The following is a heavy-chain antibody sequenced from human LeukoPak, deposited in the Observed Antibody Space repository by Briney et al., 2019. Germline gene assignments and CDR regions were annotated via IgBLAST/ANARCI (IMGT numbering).Heavy chain of an antibody. D-gene: IGHD2-15*01. CDR3: ARMVAGAGYYFDF. CDR2: ISYDGSDK. V-gene: IGHV3-30-3*01. CDR1: GFTFSNYG. J-gene: IGHJ4*02. Sequence: PGRSLTLSCAASGFTFSNYGIHWVRQAPGKGLEWVGVISYDGSDKYYADSVKGRFIISRDNSKNTLYMQMNSQRAEDTAVYYCARMVAGAGYYFDFWGQGTMVTVSS.